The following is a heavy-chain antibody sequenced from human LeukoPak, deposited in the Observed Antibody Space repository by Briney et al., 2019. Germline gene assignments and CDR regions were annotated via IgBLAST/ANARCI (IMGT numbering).Heavy chain of an antibody. D-gene: IGHD3-10*01. V-gene: IGHV4-34*01. J-gene: IGHJ3*02. CDR1: GGSFSGYY. Sequence: SETLSLTCAVYGGSFSGYYWSWIRQPPGKGLEWIGEINHSGSTNYNPSLKSRVTISVDTSKNQFSLKLSSVTAADTAVYYCATNTMFRGIHAFDIWGQGTMVTVSS. CDR2: INHSGST. CDR3: ATNTMFRGIHAFDI.